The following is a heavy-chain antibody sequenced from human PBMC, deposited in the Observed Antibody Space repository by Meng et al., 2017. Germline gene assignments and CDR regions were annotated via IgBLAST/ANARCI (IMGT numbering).Heavy chain of an antibody. CDR2: IYHNGST. CDR3: ARDGRSCD. D-gene: IGHD5-24*01. CDR1: GGSISRSRW. Sequence: QGRLGASVPGPAEPPSILSPACGGSGGSISRSRWWSCPRKRLGKGRECIGKIYHNGSTNYNRSLTSRVTISVDKSNIKFSLKMSSVTAADTAVYYCARDGRSCDWGQGTLVTVSS. J-gene: IGHJ4*02. V-gene: IGHV4-4*03.